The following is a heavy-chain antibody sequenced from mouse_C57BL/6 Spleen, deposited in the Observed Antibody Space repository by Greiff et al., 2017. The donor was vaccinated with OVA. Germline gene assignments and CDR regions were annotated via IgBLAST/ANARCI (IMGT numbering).Heavy chain of an antibody. J-gene: IGHJ2*01. D-gene: IGHD2-5*01. CDR2: FYPGSGSI. V-gene: IGHV1-62-2*01. CDR3: ARHEEGSYSNYYFDY. CDR1: GYTFTEYT. Sequence: QLVESGAELVKPGASVKLSCKASGYTFTEYTIHWVKQRSGQGLEWIGWFYPGSGSIKYNEKFKDKATLTADKSSSTVYMELSRLTSEDSAVYFCARHEEGSYSNYYFDYWGQGTTLTVSS.